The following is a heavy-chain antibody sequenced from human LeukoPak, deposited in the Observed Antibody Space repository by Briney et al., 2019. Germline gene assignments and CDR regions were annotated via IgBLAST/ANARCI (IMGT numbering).Heavy chain of an antibody. Sequence: GGSLRLSCAASGFTFSSYATHWVRQAPGKGLEWVAVISYDGSNKYYADSVKGRFTISRDNSKNTLYLQMNSLRAEDTAVYYCARVTPPYSSSPSLGYWGQGTLVTVSS. V-gene: IGHV3-30-3*01. CDR1: GFTFSSYA. CDR2: ISYDGSNK. CDR3: ARVTPPYSSSPSLGY. D-gene: IGHD6-6*01. J-gene: IGHJ4*02.